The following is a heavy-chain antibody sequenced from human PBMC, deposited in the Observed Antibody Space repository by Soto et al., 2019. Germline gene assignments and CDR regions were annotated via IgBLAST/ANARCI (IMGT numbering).Heavy chain of an antibody. J-gene: IGHJ4*02. CDR1: GGSISSYY. V-gene: IGHV4-59*01. CDR3: ATDRYCSSTSCSGSNY. Sequence: PSETLSLTCTVSGGSISSYYWSWIRQPPGKGLEWIGYIYYSGSTNYNPSLKSRVTISVDTSKNQFSLKLSSVTAADTAVYYCATDRYCSSTSCSGSNYWGQGTLVTVSS. D-gene: IGHD2-2*01. CDR2: IYYSGST.